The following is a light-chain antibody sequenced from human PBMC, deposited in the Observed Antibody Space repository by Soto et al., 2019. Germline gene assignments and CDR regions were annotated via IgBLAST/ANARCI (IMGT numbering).Light chain of an antibody. J-gene: IGKJ3*01. V-gene: IGKV3-20*01. CDR3: QHYGSSPPFT. Sequence: EIVLTQSPGTLSLSPGERATLACRASQSVTSSYLAWYQQKPGQAPRLLIYGASNRATGIPDRFSGSGSGTDFTLTISRLQPEDCAVSYCQHYGSSPPFTFRPGTKVDIK. CDR2: GAS. CDR1: QSVTSSY.